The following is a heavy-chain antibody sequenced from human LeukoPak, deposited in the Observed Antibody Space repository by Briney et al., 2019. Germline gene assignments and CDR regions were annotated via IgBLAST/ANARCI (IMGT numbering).Heavy chain of an antibody. CDR1: VFSFSSYA. J-gene: IGHJ5*02. CDR3: AKARAGYGNSWLDP. V-gene: IGHV3-33*03. CDR2: IWYDASKK. Sequence: LLGGSLRLSCAASVFSFSSYAMNWVRQAPGKGLEWVAVIWYDASKKYYGESVKGRFTISRDNSKNMVYLQMDSLRVEDTAVYYCAKARAGYGNSWLDPWGQGSLFVVSS. D-gene: IGHD5-18*01.